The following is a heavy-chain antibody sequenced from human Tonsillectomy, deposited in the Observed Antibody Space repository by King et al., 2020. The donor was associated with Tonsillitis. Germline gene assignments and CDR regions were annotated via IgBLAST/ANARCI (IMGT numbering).Heavy chain of an antibody. Sequence: LVQSGAEVKKPGASVKVSCKASGYTFTNYVISWVRQAPGQGLEWMGWINTYKDNTTYALKLQGRVTITKDTTTTTAYMELRSRRSDYTAVYYWAIDLYCSGGSCSAFDYWGQGTLVTVSS. CDR2: INTYKDNT. CDR1: GYTFTNYV. CDR3: AIDLYCSGGSCSAFDY. J-gene: IGHJ4*02. V-gene: IGHV1-18*01. D-gene: IGHD2-15*01.